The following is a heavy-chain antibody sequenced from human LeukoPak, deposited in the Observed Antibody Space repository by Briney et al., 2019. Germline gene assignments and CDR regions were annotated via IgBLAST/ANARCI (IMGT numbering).Heavy chain of an antibody. D-gene: IGHD1-26*01. CDR1: GFTFSRRS. V-gene: IGHV3-64*01. J-gene: IGHJ4*02. CDR3: ASRGVSGSYTY. Sequence: HSGGSLRLSCAASGFTFSRRSMHWVRQAPGKGLEYVSAISSNGDSTYYANSVKGRFTVSRDNSKNTLYLQMGSLRAEDMAVYYCASRGVSGSYTYWGQGILVTVSS. CDR2: ISSNGDST.